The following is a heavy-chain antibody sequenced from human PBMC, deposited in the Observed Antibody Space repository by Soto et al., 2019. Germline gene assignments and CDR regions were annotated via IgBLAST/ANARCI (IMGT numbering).Heavy chain of an antibody. CDR3: AGGKPCYYDSSGYYFDY. J-gene: IGHJ4*01. V-gene: IGHV3-53*04. CDR1: GFTVSSNY. CDR2: IYSGGST. Sequence: GWSLRLSCAASGFTVSSNYMSWVRQAPGKGLEWVSVIYSGGSTYYADSVKGRFTISRHNSKNTLYLQMNSLRAEDTAVYYCAGGKPCYYDSSGYYFDYWGHGTLVTVSS. D-gene: IGHD3-22*01.